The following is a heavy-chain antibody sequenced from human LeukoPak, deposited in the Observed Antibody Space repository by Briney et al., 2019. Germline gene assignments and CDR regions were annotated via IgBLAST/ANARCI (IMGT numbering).Heavy chain of an antibody. D-gene: IGHD2-8*02. Sequence: SVKVSCKASGGTFSSYAISWVRQAPGQGLEWMGGIILIFGTANYAQKFQGRVTITADESTSTAYMELSSLRSEDTAVYYCARDRPLGVGEYGDAFDIWGQGTMVTVSS. V-gene: IGHV1-69*01. CDR3: ARDRPLGVGEYGDAFDI. J-gene: IGHJ3*02. CDR1: GGTFSSYA. CDR2: IILIFGTA.